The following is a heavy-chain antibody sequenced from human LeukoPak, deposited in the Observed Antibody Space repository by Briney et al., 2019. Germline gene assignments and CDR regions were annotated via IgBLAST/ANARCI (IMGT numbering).Heavy chain of an antibody. D-gene: IGHD3-22*01. CDR1: GGSITSTNY. CDR3: ARGPGIITADWYFDL. V-gene: IGHV4-4*02. J-gene: IGHJ2*01. CDR2: VNLQGST. Sequence: PSETLSLTCGVSGGSITSTNYWTWVRQPPGKGLEWIGEVNLQGSTNYNPSLMGRVAISVDMSENHISLQLTSVTAADTAVYYCARGPGIITADWYFDLWGRGTLVTVSS.